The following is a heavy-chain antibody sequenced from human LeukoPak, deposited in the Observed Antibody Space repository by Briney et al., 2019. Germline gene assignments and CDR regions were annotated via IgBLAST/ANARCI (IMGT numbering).Heavy chain of an antibody. CDR1: GFTFSSYT. Sequence: GGSLRLSCVGSGFTFSSYTMTWVRQAPGKGLEWVSAIGGRGGSTYYADSVKGRFTITRDNSKNTLYMQMDSLRAEDTAVYYCAKEGGAWGQGALVTVSA. J-gene: IGHJ5*02. V-gene: IGHV3-23*01. CDR2: IGGRGGST. CDR3: AKEGGA. D-gene: IGHD3-16*01.